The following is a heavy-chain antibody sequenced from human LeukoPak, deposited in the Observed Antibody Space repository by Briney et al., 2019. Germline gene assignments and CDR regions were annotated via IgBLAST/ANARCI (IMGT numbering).Heavy chain of an antibody. V-gene: IGHV3-30*02. Sequence: SGGSLRLSCTASGFTFSSYGMHWVRQAPGKGLEWVAFIRYDGSNKYYADSVKGRFTISRDNSKNTLYLQMNSLRAEDTAVYYCAKDGCSSTSCYQPLSFWGQGTLVTVSS. CDR3: AKDGCSSTSCYQPLSF. J-gene: IGHJ4*02. CDR2: IRYDGSNK. D-gene: IGHD2-2*01. CDR1: GFTFSSYG.